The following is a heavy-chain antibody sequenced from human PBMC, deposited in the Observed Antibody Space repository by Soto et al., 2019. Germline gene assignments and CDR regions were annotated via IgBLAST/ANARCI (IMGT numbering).Heavy chain of an antibody. CDR2: IYTSGST. J-gene: IGHJ5*02. D-gene: IGHD4-17*01. CDR3: ASGRGASTVTTANDWFDP. Sequence: PSETLSLTCTVSGGSISSYYWSWIRQPAGKGLEWIGRIYTSGSTNYNPSLKSRVTMSVDTSKNQFSLKLSSVTAAETAVYYCASGRGASTVTTANDWFDPWGQGTLVTV. CDR1: GGSISSYY. V-gene: IGHV4-4*07.